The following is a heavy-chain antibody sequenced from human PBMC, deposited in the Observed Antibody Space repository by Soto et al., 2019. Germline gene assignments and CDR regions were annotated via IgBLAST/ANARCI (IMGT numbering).Heavy chain of an antibody. Sequence: SVKVSCKASGGTFSSYAISWVRQAPGQGLEWMGGIIPIFGTANYAQKFQGRVTITADESTSTAYMELSSLRSEDTAVYYCARDGFYCSGGSCSHIFDDWGQGTLVTVSS. CDR1: GGTFSSYA. CDR2: IIPIFGTA. CDR3: ARDGFYCSGGSCSHIFDD. J-gene: IGHJ4*02. D-gene: IGHD2-15*01. V-gene: IGHV1-69*13.